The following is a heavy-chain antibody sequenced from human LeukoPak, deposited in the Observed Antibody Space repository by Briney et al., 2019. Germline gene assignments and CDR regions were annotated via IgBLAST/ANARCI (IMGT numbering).Heavy chain of an antibody. D-gene: IGHD3-16*01. CDR3: AREGDGDYWDY. CDR2: IYYSGST. J-gene: IGHJ4*02. CDR1: GGSISNYY. Sequence: SETLSLTCTVSGGSISNYYWSWIRQPPGKGLEWIGYIYYSGSTNYNPSLKSRVTISVDTSKNQFSLKLSSVTAADTAVYYCAREGDGDYWDYWGQGTLVTVSS. V-gene: IGHV4-59*12.